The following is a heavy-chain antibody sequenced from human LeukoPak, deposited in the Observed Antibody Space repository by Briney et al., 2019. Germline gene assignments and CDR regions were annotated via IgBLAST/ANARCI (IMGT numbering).Heavy chain of an antibody. D-gene: IGHD6-13*01. V-gene: IGHV4-30-2*01. Sequence: SETLSLTCAVSGGSITSGGYSWSWIRQPPGKGLEWIGYIHYRGSAYYDPSLKSRLTISVDRSKNQLSLRLISVTAADTAVYYCARDSRSATVWYFDRWGPGTLVTVSS. J-gene: IGHJ2*01. CDR3: ARDSRSATVWYFDR. CDR2: IHYRGSA. CDR1: GGSITSGGYS.